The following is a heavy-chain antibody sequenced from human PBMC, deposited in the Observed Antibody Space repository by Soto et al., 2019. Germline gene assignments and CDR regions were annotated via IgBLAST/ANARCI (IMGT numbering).Heavy chain of an antibody. J-gene: IGHJ5*02. Sequence: NPSETLSLTCTVSGGSMSSYYWTWIRQSAGKGLEWIGRIYSSGGTHYNPSLKSRVTISLDTSKNQFSLRLNSVTAADTAVYYCARGQRFSDSFDPWGQGTLVTVSS. D-gene: IGHD3-3*01. CDR2: IYSSGGT. CDR3: ARGQRFSDSFDP. V-gene: IGHV4-4*07. CDR1: GGSMSSYY.